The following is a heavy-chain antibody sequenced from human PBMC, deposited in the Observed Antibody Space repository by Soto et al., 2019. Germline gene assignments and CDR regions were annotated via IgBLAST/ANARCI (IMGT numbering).Heavy chain of an antibody. Sequence: PGGSLRLSCAASGFTFSNYAMTWARQTPGKGLEWVSSISGSGDRTYYADSVKGRFTIFRDNSRSIVYLQMNSLRADDAALYYCPTWLEGTMVYFDCCRMGTLV. CDR1: GFTFSNYA. D-gene: IGHD2-8*01. V-gene: IGHV3-23*01. J-gene: IGHJ4*02. CDR2: ISGSGDRT. CDR3: PTWLEGTMVYFDC.